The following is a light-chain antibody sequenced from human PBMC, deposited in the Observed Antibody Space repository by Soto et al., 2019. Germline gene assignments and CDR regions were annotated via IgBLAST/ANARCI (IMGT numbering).Light chain of an antibody. CDR2: DTS. CDR3: HQRQSWPRT. V-gene: IGKV3-15*01. CDR1: QGIGDT. Sequence: EIVMKQSPATLSVSPGEGVTVSCRASQGIGDTLAWYQHKPGQTPRLLIYDTSTRATGVPARFSASGSGTDFTLTISDVQPEDFALYYCHQRQSWPRTFGQGTKVDI. J-gene: IGKJ1*01.